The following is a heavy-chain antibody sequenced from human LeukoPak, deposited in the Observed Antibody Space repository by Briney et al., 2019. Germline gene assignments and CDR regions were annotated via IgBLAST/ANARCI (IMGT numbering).Heavy chain of an antibody. J-gene: IGHJ4*02. D-gene: IGHD5-18*01. CDR3: AKDSGYSYGNTPGMIDY. CDR1: GFTFSSYA. Sequence: GGSLRLSCAASGFTFSSYAMSWVRQAPGKGLEWVSGISWNSGSIGYADSVKGRFTISRDNAKNSLYLQMNSLRAEDTALYYCAKDSGYSYGNTPGMIDYWGQGTLVTVSS. CDR2: ISWNSGSI. V-gene: IGHV3-9*01.